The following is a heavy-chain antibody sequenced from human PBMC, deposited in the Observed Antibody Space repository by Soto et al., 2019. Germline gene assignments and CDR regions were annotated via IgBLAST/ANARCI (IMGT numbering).Heavy chain of an antibody. CDR1: CGSIISGGYY. Sequence: SETLSLTCTFSCGSIISGGYYWSWIRQHPGKGLEWIGYIYYSGSTYYNPSLKSRVTISVDTSKNQFSLKLSSVTAADTAVYYCARDRRGCRGYYGSGSCGYFDYWGQGTLVTSPQ. J-gene: IGHJ4*02. CDR3: ARDRRGCRGYYGSGSCGYFDY. D-gene: IGHD3-10*01. CDR2: IYYSGST. V-gene: IGHV4-31*03.